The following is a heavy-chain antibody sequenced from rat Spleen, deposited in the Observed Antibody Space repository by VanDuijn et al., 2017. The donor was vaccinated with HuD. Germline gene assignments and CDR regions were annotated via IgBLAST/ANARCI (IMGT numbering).Heavy chain of an antibody. V-gene: IGHV5-22*01. CDR1: GFTFSDYY. CDR3: ARPHSSHYIMDA. Sequence: EVQLVESGGGLVQPGRSLKLSCTASGFTFSDYYMAWVRQAPKKGLEWVASISFEGSSTYYGDSVKGRFTISRDNAKSTLNLQMNSLRSEDTATYYCARPHSSHYIMDAWGQGASVTVSS. J-gene: IGHJ4*01. D-gene: IGHD1-8*01. CDR2: ISFEGSST.